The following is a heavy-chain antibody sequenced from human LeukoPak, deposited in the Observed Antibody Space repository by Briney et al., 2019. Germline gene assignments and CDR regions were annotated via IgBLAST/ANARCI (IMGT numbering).Heavy chain of an antibody. CDR3: ARGGVVVPAAVPPDY. Sequence: SETLSLTCVVYGESFSGYYWTWIRQPPGKGLEWIGEINHSGSTNYNPSLKSRVTISVDTSKNQFSLKLSSVTAADTAVYYCARGGVVVPAAVPPDYWGQGTLVTVSS. D-gene: IGHD2-2*01. CDR2: INHSGST. CDR1: GESFSGYY. V-gene: IGHV4-34*01. J-gene: IGHJ4*02.